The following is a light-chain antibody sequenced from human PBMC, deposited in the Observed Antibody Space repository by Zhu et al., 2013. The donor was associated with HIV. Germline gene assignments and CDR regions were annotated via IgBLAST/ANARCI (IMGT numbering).Light chain of an antibody. J-gene: IGKJ1*01. CDR2: AAS. CDR3: HHYDASRVGR. CDR1: QNVFNDW. Sequence: ELVLTQSPDTLSLSPGERATLSCRASQNVFNDWLAWFQQRPGQPPRLLIYAASRRATGVPDRFSGSGSGTDFTLTISGLEPEVFATYYCHHYDASRVGRFGRRD. V-gene: IGKV3-20*01.